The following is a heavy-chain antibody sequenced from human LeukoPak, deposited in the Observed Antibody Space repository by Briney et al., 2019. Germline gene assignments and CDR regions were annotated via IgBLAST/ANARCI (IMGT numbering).Heavy chain of an antibody. CDR3: ARDERGARPDFY. CDR2: ISGSGSTI. J-gene: IGHJ4*02. D-gene: IGHD6-6*01. Sequence: GGSLRLSCAASGFTFSSYEMNWVRQAPGKGLEWVSYISGSGSTIYYADSVKGRFTISRDNAKNSLYLQMNSLRAEDTAVYYCARDERGARPDFYWGQGTLVTVSS. V-gene: IGHV3-48*03. CDR1: GFTFSSYE.